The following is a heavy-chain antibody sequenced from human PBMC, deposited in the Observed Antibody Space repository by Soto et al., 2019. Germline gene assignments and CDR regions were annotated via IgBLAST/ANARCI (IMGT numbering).Heavy chain of an antibody. D-gene: IGHD2-21*01. J-gene: IGHJ6*03. CDR1: GFSLSNARMG. CDR2: IFSNDEK. Sequence: VSGPTLVNPTETLTLTCTVSGFSLSNARMGVSWIRQPPGKALEWLAHIFSNDEKSYSTSLKSRLTISKDTSKSQVVLTMTNMDPVDTATYYCARIMVSYYYYYMDVWGKGTTVTVSS. CDR3: ARIMVSYYYYYMDV. V-gene: IGHV2-26*01.